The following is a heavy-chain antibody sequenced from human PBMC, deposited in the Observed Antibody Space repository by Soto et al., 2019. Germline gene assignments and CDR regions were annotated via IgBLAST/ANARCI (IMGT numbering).Heavy chain of an antibody. CDR3: TRRASSSFYHFDF. D-gene: IGHD2-2*01. J-gene: IGHJ4*02. CDR1: GYSFTAYW. CDR2: IDPSDSYV. V-gene: IGHV5-10-1*01. Sequence: LGESLKISCQASGYSFTAYWITWVRQMPGKGLEWMATIDPSDSYVDYSPSFRGHVTFSVDRSITTVYLQWNSLKASDSAMYFCTRRASSSFYHFDFWGQGARVTVSS.